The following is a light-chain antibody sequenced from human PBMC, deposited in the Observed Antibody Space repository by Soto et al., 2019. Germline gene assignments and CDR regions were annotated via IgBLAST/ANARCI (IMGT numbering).Light chain of an antibody. CDR1: QFINTY. CDR3: QQTYTSPRT. V-gene: IGKV1-39*01. CDR2: AAS. J-gene: IGKJ1*01. Sequence: DIQITQSPSSLSASVGDRVTIACRASQFINTYLNWYQQKPGKAPRLLIYAASSLQSGVPPRFSGTGSESNFTLTITNLQPEDFETYYCQQTYTSPRTFGQGTKVDIK.